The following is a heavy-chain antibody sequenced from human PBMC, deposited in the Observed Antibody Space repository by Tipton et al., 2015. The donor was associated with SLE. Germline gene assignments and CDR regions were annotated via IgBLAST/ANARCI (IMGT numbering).Heavy chain of an antibody. J-gene: IGHJ6*03. CDR1: GYSFISYW. D-gene: IGHD5-12*01. V-gene: IGHV5-51*03. Sequence: QLVQSGAEVKKPGESLKISCKGSGYSFISYWIGWVRQMPGKGLEWMGIIYPGDSDTRYSPSFQGQVTISADKSISTAYLQWSSLKASDTAMYYCARSVWWLPPDYYHYMDVWGKGTTVTVSS. CDR3: ARSVWWLPPDYYHYMDV. CDR2: IYPGDSDT.